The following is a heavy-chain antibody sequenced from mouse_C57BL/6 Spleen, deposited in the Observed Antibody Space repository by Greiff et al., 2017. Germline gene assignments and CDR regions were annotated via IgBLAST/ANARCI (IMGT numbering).Heavy chain of an antibody. CDR3: ARAIDYDYDVEFAY. CDR2: IHPNSGST. CDR1: GYTFTSYW. D-gene: IGHD2-4*01. J-gene: IGHJ3*01. V-gene: IGHV1-64*01. Sequence: VQLPQPGAELVKPGASVKLSCKASGYTFTSYWMHWVKQRPGQGLEWIGMIHPNSGSTNYNEKFKSKATLTVDKSSSTAYMQLSSLTSEDSAVYYCARAIDYDYDVEFAYWGQGTLVTVSA.